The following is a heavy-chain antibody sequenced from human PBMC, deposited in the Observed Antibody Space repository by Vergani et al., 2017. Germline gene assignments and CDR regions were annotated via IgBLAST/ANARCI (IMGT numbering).Heavy chain of an antibody. V-gene: IGHV3-21*01. J-gene: IGHJ5*02. CDR2: ISSSSSYI. D-gene: IGHD3-22*01. CDR1: GFTFSSYS. CDR3: ARGDSSGGLGFDP. Sequence: EVQLVESGGGLVKTGGSLRLSCAASGFTFSSYSMNWVRQAPGKGLEWVSSISSSSSYIYYADSVKGRFTISRDNAKNSLYLQMNSLRAGDTAVYYCARGDSSGGLGFDPWGQGTLVTVSS.